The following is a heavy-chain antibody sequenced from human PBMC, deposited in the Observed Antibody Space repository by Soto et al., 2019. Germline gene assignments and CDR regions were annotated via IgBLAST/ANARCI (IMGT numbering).Heavy chain of an antibody. CDR2: IDWDDDK. Sequence: GSGPTLVNPTQTLTLTCTFSGFSLSTSGMRVSWIRQPPGKALEWLARIDWDDDKFYSTSLKTRLTISKDTSKNQVVLTMTNMDPVDTATYYCARVSYSSGLDVWGQGTTVTVSS. V-gene: IGHV2-70*04. J-gene: IGHJ6*02. CDR3: ARVSYSSGLDV. D-gene: IGHD6-19*01. CDR1: GFSLSTSGMR.